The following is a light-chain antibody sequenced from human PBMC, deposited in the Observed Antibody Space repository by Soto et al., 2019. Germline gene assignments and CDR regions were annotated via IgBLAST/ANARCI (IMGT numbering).Light chain of an antibody. CDR2: GVT. V-gene: IGLV2-14*01. Sequence: QSALTQPASVSGSPGQSITISCTGTSNDVGGYKYVSWYQQYPGKAPKLMIYGVTNRPSGVSDRFSGSKSGNTASLTISGLQAEGEADYYCSSYTSSSTLLFGGGTKVTVL. CDR3: SSYTSSSTLL. J-gene: IGLJ2*01. CDR1: SNDVGGYKY.